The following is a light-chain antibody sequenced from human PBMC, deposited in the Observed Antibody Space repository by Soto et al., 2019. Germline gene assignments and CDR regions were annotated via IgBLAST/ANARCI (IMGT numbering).Light chain of an antibody. Sequence: DIQMTQSPSSVSASVGDRVTITCPASQGISSWLAWSQQQPWKAPKFLIYAPTSLQRGAPSRFSGSGSGTDFTLTMRSLHPEDFATYYWQQANSFPLTFGPGTKVDMK. CDR2: APT. J-gene: IGKJ3*01. V-gene: IGKV1-12*02. CDR1: QGISSW. CDR3: QQANSFPLT.